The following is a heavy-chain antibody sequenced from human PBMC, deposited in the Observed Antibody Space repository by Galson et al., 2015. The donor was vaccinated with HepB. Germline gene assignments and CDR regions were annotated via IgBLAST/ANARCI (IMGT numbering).Heavy chain of an antibody. D-gene: IGHD4-17*01. CDR1: GFTFSDYY. CDR2: ISSSSTYT. J-gene: IGHJ4*02. Sequence: SLRLSCAASGFTFSDYYMSWIRQAPGKGLEWVSYISSSSTYTNYADSVKGRFTISRDNAKKSLYLQISSLRAEDTDAYYCARVADADYGDHSHFNYWGQGTLVTVSS. CDR3: ARVADADYGDHSHFNY. V-gene: IGHV3-11*06.